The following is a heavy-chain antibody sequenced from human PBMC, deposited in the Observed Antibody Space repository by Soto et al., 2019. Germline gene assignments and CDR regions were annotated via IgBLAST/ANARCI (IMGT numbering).Heavy chain of an antibody. D-gene: IGHD2-15*01. Sequence: ASVKVSCKASGGTFSSYAISWVRQAPGQGLEWMGGIMPIFGTANYAQKFQGRVTITADESTSTAYMELSSLRSEDTAVYYCARDQGSGRYCSGGSCHHDWGQGTLVTVSS. CDR1: GGTFSSYA. CDR3: ARDQGSGRYCSGGSCHHD. V-gene: IGHV1-69*13. J-gene: IGHJ4*02. CDR2: IMPIFGTA.